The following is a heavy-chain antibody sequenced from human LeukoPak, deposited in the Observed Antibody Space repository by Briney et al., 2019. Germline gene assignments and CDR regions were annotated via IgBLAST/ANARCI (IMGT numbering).Heavy chain of an antibody. J-gene: IGHJ5*02. CDR1: GGSFSGYY. CDR3: AGGGGTKYYGSGSYYSPNNWFDP. D-gene: IGHD3-10*01. Sequence: PSETLSLTCAVYGGSFSGYYWSWIRQPPGKGLEWIGEINHSGSTNYNPSLKSRVTISVDTSKNQFSLELSSVTAADTAVYYCAGGGGTKYYGSGSYYSPNNWFDPWGQGTLVTVSS. V-gene: IGHV4-34*01. CDR2: INHSGST.